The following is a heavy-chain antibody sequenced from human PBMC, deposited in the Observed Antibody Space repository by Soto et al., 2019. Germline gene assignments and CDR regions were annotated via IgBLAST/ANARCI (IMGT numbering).Heavy chain of an antibody. CDR1: GGSISSGDYY. CDR2: IYYSGST. J-gene: IGHJ3*02. Sequence: SETLSLTCTVSGGSISSGDYYWSWIRQPPRKGLEWIGYIYYSGSTYYNPSLKSRVTISVDTSKNQFSLKLSSVTAADTAVYYCARDGDTGYYDSSGSKNAFDIWGQGTMVTVSS. D-gene: IGHD3-22*01. CDR3: ARDGDTGYYDSSGSKNAFDI. V-gene: IGHV4-30-4*01.